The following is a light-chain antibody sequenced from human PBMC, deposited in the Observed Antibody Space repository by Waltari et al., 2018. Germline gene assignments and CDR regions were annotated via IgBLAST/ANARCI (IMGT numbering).Light chain of an antibody. J-gene: IGLJ2*01. Sequence: QSVLTQPPSASGTPGQRVTISCSGSSSNIESNYVYWYQQLPGTAPNLLIYRNEPRSSGVPVRFSVSKSGTAASLAISGLRSEDEADYYCAAWDDSLSGPVFGGGTKLTVL. CDR3: AAWDDSLSGPV. CDR2: RNE. V-gene: IGLV1-47*01. CDR1: SSNIESNY.